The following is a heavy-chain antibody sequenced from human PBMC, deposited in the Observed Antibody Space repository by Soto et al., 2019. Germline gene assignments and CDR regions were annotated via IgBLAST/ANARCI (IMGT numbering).Heavy chain of an antibody. CDR2: INSDGSST. J-gene: IGHJ4*02. V-gene: IGHV3-74*01. CDR1: GFTFSSYW. CDR3: ARDTARGYGFDY. D-gene: IGHD5-18*01. Sequence: GSLRLSCAASGFTFSSYWMHCVRQAPGKGLVWVSRINSDGSSTSYADSVKGRFTISRDNAKNTLYLQMNSLRAEDTAVYYCARDTARGYGFDYWGQGTLVTVSS.